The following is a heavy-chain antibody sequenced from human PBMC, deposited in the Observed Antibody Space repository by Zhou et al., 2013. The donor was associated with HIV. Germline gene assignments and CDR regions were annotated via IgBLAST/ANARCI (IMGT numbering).Heavy chain of an antibody. CDR3: ARVGYCSGGSCSNDAFDI. CDR1: GGTFSSYA. J-gene: IGHJ3*02. Sequence: QVQLVQSGAEVKKPGSSVKVSCKASGGTFSSYAISWVRQAPGQGLEWMGRIIPILGIANYAQKFQGRVTITADKSTSTAYMELSSLRSEDTAVYYCARVGYCSGGSCSNDAFDIWGQGTMVTVSS. CDR2: IIPILGIA. D-gene: IGHD2-15*01. V-gene: IGHV1-69*04.